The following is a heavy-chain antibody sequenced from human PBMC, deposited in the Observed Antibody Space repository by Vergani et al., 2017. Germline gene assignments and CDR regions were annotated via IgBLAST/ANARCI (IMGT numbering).Heavy chain of an antibody. J-gene: IGHJ4*02. CDR1: GGSISRYY. Sequence: QVQLQESGPGLVKPSETLSLTCTVSGGSISRYYWSWIRQPPGKGLEWIGYIYYSGSTNYNPSLKSRVTISVDTSKNQFSLKLSSVTAADTAVYYCARGQAVFGVVIPYFDYWGQGTLVTVSS. D-gene: IGHD3-3*01. CDR3: ARGQAVFGVVIPYFDY. CDR2: IYYSGST. V-gene: IGHV4-59*01.